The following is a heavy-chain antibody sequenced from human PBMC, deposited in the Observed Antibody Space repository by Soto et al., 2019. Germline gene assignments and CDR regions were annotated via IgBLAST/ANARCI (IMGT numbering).Heavy chain of an antibody. Sequence: GGSLRLSCAASGFTFDDYAMHWVRQAPGKGLEWVSGISWNSGSIGYADSVKGRFTISRDNAKNSLYLQMNSLRAEDMALYYCAKDKPARYYDSSGYYSWFDPWGQGTLVTVSS. D-gene: IGHD3-22*01. V-gene: IGHV3-9*03. CDR2: ISWNSGSI. CDR3: AKDKPARYYDSSGYYSWFDP. J-gene: IGHJ5*02. CDR1: GFTFDDYA.